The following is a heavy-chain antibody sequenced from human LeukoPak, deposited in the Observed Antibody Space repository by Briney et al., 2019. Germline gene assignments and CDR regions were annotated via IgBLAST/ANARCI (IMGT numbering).Heavy chain of an antibody. J-gene: IGHJ3*02. D-gene: IGHD3-22*01. CDR2: ISGSGGSK. CDR1: GFTFSSYA. CDR3: AKDRGKGTYYYDSSGPIEAFDI. Sequence: PGGSLRLSCVASGFTFSSYAMSWVRQAPGKGLEWVSAISGSGGSKYYEDSVKGRFTISRDNSKNTLYLRMNSLRAEDTAVYYCAKDRGKGTYYYDSSGPIEAFDIWGQGTMVTVSS. V-gene: IGHV3-23*01.